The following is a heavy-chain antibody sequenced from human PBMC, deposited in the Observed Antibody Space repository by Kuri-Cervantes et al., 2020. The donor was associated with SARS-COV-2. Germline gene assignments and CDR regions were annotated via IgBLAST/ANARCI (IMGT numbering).Heavy chain of an antibody. V-gene: IGHV3-64*02. CDR2: ISSNGGST. CDR3: ARRATVSYYALDV. Sequence: LSLTCAASGFTFSSYAMHWVRQAPGKGLEYVSAISSNGGSTYYADSVKGRFTISRDNSKNTLYLQMGSLRAEDMAVYYCARRATVSYYALDVWGPGTTVTVSS. D-gene: IGHD4-17*01. CDR1: GFTFSSYA. J-gene: IGHJ6*02.